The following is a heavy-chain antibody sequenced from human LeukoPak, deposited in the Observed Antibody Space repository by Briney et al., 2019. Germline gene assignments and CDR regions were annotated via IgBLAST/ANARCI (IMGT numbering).Heavy chain of an antibody. CDR2: MNPNSGNT. V-gene: IGHV1-8*03. J-gene: IGHJ2*01. CDR3: ARDVIAAAGSNYWYFDL. D-gene: IGHD6-13*01. CDR1: GYTFTSYD. Sequence: ASVKVSCKASGYTFTSYDINWVRQATGQGLEWMGWMNPNSGNTGYTQKFQGRVTITRNTSISTAYMELSSLRSEDTAVYYCARDVIAAAGSNYWYFDLWGRGTLVTVSS.